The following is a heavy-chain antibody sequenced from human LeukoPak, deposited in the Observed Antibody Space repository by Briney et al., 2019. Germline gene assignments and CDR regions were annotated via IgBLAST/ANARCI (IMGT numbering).Heavy chain of an antibody. V-gene: IGHV3-74*01. CDR3: ARDNTYMFDY. CDR2: INTDRRTT. J-gene: IGHJ4*02. Sequence: TGGSLRLSCAASGFSFSSYWMNWVRQAPGKGLVWVAHINTDRRTTTYADSVKGRFTVARDNAKNTLYLEMNRLRAEDTAVYYCARDNTYMFDYWGQGTQLTVSS. D-gene: IGHD2-2*02. CDR1: GFSFSSYW.